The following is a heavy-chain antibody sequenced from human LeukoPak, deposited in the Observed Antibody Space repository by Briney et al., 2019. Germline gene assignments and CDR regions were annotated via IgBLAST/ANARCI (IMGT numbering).Heavy chain of an antibody. CDR3: ARDEKHGYGDYGVDP. J-gene: IGHJ5*02. V-gene: IGHV4-4*07. CDR2: VHTSVIT. D-gene: IGHD4-17*01. Sequence: PSETLSLTCSISGASISSYYWSWIRQPAGKGLEWIGRVHTSVITNYNPPLTTRVTMSIDTSKNQFYLNLISVTAADTAMYYCARDEKHGYGDYGVDPWGQGTLVTVSS. CDR1: GASISSYY.